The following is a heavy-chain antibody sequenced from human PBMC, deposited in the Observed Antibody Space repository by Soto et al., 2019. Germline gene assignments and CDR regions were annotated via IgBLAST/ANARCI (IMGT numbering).Heavy chain of an antibody. V-gene: IGHV1-69*13. CDR3: ARVQTMKYYYDSSDAFDI. D-gene: IGHD3-22*01. CDR1: GGTFSSYA. CDR2: IIPIFGTA. Sequence: ASVKVSCKASGGTFSSYAISWVRQAPGQGLEWMGGIIPIFGTANYAQKFQGRVTITADESTSTAYMELSSLRSEDTAVYYCARVQTMKYYYDSSDAFDIWGQGTMVTVSS. J-gene: IGHJ3*02.